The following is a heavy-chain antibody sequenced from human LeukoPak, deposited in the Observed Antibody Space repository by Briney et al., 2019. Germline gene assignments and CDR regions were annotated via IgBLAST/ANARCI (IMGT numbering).Heavy chain of an antibody. V-gene: IGHV3-23*01. CDR3: ASYNWNYNGFDY. CDR1: GFTLINYA. D-gene: IGHD1-7*01. CDR2: ISSNGGTT. Sequence: GGSLRLSCAASGFTLINYAMSWVRQAPGKGPEWVSGISSNGGTTYYADSVKGRFTISRDNAKNTLYLQMNSLRAEDTAVYYCASYNWNYNGFDYWGQGTLVTVSS. J-gene: IGHJ4*02.